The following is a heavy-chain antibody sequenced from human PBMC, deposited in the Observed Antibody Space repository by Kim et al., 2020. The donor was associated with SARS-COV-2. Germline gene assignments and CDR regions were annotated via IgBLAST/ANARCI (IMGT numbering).Heavy chain of an antibody. Sequence: ASVKVSCKTSGYTFTNYYMHWVRQAPGQGLEWMGAINPSGGSYYAQRFQGRVTVTRDTSTSTVDMDLSSLTSEDTAVYYCAREGQQLKNFDCWGQGTLVTVSS. V-gene: IGHV1-46*01. D-gene: IGHD6-13*01. J-gene: IGHJ4*02. CDR2: INPSGGS. CDR3: AREGQQLKNFDC. CDR1: GYTFTNYY.